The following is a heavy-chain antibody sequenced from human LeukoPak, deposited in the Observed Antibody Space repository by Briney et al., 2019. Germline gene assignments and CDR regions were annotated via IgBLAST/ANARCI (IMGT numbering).Heavy chain of an antibody. CDR1: GGSISSYY. Sequence: PSETLSLTCTVSGGSISSYYWSWIRQPAGKGLEWIGRIYTSGSTNYNPSLKSRVTMSVDTSKNQFSLKLSSVTAADTAVYYCAREGYSSSSSVYFDYWGQGTLVTVSS. J-gene: IGHJ4*02. V-gene: IGHV4-4*07. CDR3: AREGYSSSSSVYFDY. CDR2: IYTSGST. D-gene: IGHD6-6*01.